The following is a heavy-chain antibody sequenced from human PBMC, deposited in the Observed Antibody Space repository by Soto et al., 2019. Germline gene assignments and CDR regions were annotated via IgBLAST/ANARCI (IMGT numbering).Heavy chain of an antibody. CDR3: ARISPKNDAFDI. Sequence: SETLSLTCTVSGVSISSHYWILIRQPPGKGLEWIGYIYYSGSTNYNPSLKSRVTISVDTSKNQFSLKLSSVTAADTAVYYCARISPKNDAFDIWGQGTMVTVSS. D-gene: IGHD3-3*02. CDR2: IYYSGST. V-gene: IGHV4-59*11. J-gene: IGHJ3*02. CDR1: GVSISSHY.